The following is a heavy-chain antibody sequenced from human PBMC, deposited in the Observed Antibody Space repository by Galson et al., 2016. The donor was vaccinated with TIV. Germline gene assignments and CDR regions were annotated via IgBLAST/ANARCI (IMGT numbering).Heavy chain of an antibody. J-gene: IGHJ4*02. CDR3: ARGSRTGTVGY. D-gene: IGHD1-1*01. V-gene: IGHV3-21*01. CDR1: GFTFNTYR. Sequence: SLRLSCAASGFTFNTYRMKWVRQAPGKGLEWVSSISDGSSSIYYADSVKGRFTISRDNAKNSLYLQMNSLRAADTAVYYCARGSRTGTVGYWGQGTLITVSS. CDR2: ISDGSSSI.